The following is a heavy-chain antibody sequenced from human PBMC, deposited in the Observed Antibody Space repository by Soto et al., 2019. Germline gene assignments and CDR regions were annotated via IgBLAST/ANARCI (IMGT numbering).Heavy chain of an antibody. D-gene: IGHD6-19*01. CDR2: IYYSGST. J-gene: IGHJ4*02. Sequence: QVQLQESGPGLVKPSQTLSLTCTVSGGSISSGGYYWSWIRQHPGKGLEWIGYIYYSGSTYYNPSLKSRVTISVDTSKNQFALKLSSVTAADTAVYYCARGVYSSGWRTDYWGQGTLVTVSS. CDR1: GGSISSGGYY. CDR3: ARGVYSSGWRTDY. V-gene: IGHV4-31*03.